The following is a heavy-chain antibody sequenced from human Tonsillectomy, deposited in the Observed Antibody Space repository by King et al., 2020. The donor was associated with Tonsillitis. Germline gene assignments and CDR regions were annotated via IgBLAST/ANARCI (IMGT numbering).Heavy chain of an antibody. Sequence: VQLVESGGGVVRPGGSLRLSCAASGFTFDDYGMSWVRQAPGKGLEWVSGINWNGGSTGYADSVKGRFTISRDNAKNSLYLQMNSLRAEDTALYYCARALELGYCSSTSCYRGDAFDIWGQGTMVTVSS. CDR1: GFTFDDYG. D-gene: IGHD2-2*01. CDR3: ARALELGYCSSTSCYRGDAFDI. V-gene: IGHV3-20*04. J-gene: IGHJ3*02. CDR2: INWNGGST.